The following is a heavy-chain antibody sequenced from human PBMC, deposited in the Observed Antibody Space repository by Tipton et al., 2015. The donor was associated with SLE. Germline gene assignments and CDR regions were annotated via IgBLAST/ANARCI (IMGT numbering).Heavy chain of an antibody. D-gene: IGHD4-23*01. J-gene: IGHJ3*02. CDR1: GGSFSGYY. CDR2: INHSGST. Sequence: GLVKPSETLSLTCAVYGGSFSGYYWSWIRQPPGKGLEWIGEINHSGSTNYNPSLKGRVTISVDTSKNQFSLRLSSVTAADTAVYYCARELDTFDIWGQGTMVTVSS. CDR3: ARELDTFDI. V-gene: IGHV4-34*01.